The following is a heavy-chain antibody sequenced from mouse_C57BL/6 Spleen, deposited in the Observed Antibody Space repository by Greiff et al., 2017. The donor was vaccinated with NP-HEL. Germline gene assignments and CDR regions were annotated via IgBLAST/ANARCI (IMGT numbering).Heavy chain of an antibody. CDR2: ISSGGSYT. CDR1: GFTFSSYG. J-gene: IGHJ2*01. D-gene: IGHD1-1*01. CDR3: ARQKDYGSSSYYFDY. V-gene: IGHV5-6*01. Sequence: EVKVVESGGDLVKPGGSLKLSCAASGFTFSSYGMSWVRQTPDKRLEWVATISSGGSYTYYPDSVKGRFTISRDNAKNTLYLQMSSLKSEDTAMYYCARQKDYGSSSYYFDYWGQGTTLTVSS.